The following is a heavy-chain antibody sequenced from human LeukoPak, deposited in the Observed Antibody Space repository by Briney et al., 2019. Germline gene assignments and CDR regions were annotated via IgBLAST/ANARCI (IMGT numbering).Heavy chain of an antibody. J-gene: IGHJ4*02. V-gene: IGHV4-38-2*02. CDR3: ARVGTSTIFGVVTLFDY. Sequence: SETLSLTCTVSGYSISSGYYWGWIRQPPGKGLEWIGSIYHSGSTYYNPSLKSRVTIPVDTSKNQFSLKLSSVTAADTAVYYCARVGTSTIFGVVTLFDYWGQGTLVTVSS. CDR1: GYSISSGYY. D-gene: IGHD3-3*01. CDR2: IYHSGST.